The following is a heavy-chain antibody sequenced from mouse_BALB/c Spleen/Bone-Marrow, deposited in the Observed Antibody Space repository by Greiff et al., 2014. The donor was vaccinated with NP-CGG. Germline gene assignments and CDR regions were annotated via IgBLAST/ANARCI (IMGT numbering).Heavy chain of an antibody. CDR3: ARDSITTVVATDY. J-gene: IGHJ2*01. Sequence: QVQLQQAGAELVKPGASVKLSCQASGYTFTSYWMHWVKQRPGQGLEWIGEIDPSDSYTNYNQKFKGKATLTVDKSSSTAYMQLSSLTSEDSAVYYCARDSITTVVATDYWGQGTTLTVSS. CDR2: IDPSDSYT. CDR1: GYTFTSYW. D-gene: IGHD1-1*01. V-gene: IGHV1-69*02.